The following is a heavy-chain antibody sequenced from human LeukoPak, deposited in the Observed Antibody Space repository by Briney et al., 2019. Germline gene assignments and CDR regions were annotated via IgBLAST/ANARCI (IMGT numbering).Heavy chain of an antibody. J-gene: IGHJ5*02. Sequence: ASVKVSCNASGYTFTSYDINWLRQATGQRLEWMGWMNPNSGNRGNAQKFQGRVTMTRNTSISTAYMELSSLRSEDSAGYYCARCLKVRGVMPRNWFDPWGQGTLVTVSS. CDR1: GYTFTSYD. D-gene: IGHD3-10*01. V-gene: IGHV1-8*01. CDR2: MNPNSGNR. CDR3: ARCLKVRGVMPRNWFDP.